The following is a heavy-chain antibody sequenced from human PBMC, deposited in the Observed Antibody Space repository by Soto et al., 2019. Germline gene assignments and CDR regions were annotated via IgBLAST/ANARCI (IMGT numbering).Heavy chain of an antibody. Sequence: QITLKESGPTLMKPTQTLTLTCTFSGFSLSTSGVGVGWIRQPPGKALEWLALIYWDDDKRYSPSLKSRLTITKDTSKNQVVLTMTNMDPVDTATYYCAHTLVVVTAIPFDYWGQGTLVTVSS. V-gene: IGHV2-5*02. CDR2: IYWDDDK. CDR3: AHTLVVVTAIPFDY. D-gene: IGHD2-21*02. J-gene: IGHJ4*02. CDR1: GFSLSTSGVG.